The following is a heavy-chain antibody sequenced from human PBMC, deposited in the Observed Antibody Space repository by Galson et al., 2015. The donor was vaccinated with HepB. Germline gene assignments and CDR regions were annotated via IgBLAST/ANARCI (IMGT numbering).Heavy chain of an antibody. J-gene: IGHJ4*02. V-gene: IGHV3-73*01. Sequence: SLRLSCAASGFTFSGSAMHWVRQASGKGLEWVGRIRSKANSYATAYAASVKGRFTISRDDPKNTAYLQMNSLKTEDTAVYYCTRRDDFWSGGTFDYWGQGTLVTVSS. CDR3: TRRDDFWSGGTFDY. D-gene: IGHD3-3*01. CDR2: IRSKANSYAT. CDR1: GFTFSGSA.